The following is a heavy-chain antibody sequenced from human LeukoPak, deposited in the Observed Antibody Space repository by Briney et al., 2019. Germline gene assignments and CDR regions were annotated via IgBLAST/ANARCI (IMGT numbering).Heavy chain of an antibody. D-gene: IGHD2-15*01. Sequence: SETLSLTCSVSGDSISSTIYYWGWIRQPPGKGLEWIGSFYYSGSTYYNPSLKSRVTISVDTSKNQFSLKLSSVTAADTAVYYCARDSRYCSGGSCPSSNAYYYYYYGMDVWGQGTTATVSS. CDR3: ARDSRYCSGGSCPSSNAYYYYYYGMDV. CDR1: GDSISSTIYY. CDR2: FYYSGST. J-gene: IGHJ6*02. V-gene: IGHV4-39*07.